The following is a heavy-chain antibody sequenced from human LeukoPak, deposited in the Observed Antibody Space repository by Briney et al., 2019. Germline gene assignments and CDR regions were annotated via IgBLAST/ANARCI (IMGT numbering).Heavy chain of an antibody. CDR2: ISGGGGVT. V-gene: IGHV3-23*01. J-gene: IGHJ4*02. CDR3: AKDPRVATIEIFDY. CDR1: GFTFSSYA. Sequence: GGSLRLSCAASGFTFSSYAMSWVRQAPGKGLEWVSAISGGGGVTYYADSVKGRFTISGDNSKNTLYLQMNSLRAEDTAVYYCAKDPRVATIEIFDYWGQGTLVTVSS. D-gene: IGHD5-12*01.